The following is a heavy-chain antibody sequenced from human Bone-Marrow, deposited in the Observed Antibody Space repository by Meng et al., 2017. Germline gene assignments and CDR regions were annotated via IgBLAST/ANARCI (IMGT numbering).Heavy chain of an antibody. V-gene: IGHV1-69*13. CDR2: IIPIFGTA. Sequence: SVKVSCKASGGTFSSYAISWVRQAPGQGLEWMGGIIPIFGTANYAQKFQGRVTITADESTSTAYMELSSLRSEDTAVYYCAREILVVAATWAFDYWGQGTLVTVSS. CDR1: GGTFSSYA. CDR3: AREILVVAATWAFDY. J-gene: IGHJ4*02. D-gene: IGHD2-15*01.